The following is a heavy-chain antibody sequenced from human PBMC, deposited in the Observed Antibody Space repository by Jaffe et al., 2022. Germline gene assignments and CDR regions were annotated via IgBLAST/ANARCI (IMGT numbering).Heavy chain of an antibody. CDR1: GFTFSNAW. D-gene: IGHD6-13*01. Sequence: EVQLVESGGGLVKPGGSLRLSCAASGFTFSNAWMSWVRQAPGKGLEWVGRIKSKTDGGTTDYAAPVKGRFTISRDDSKNTLYLQMNSLKTEDTAVYYCTTDLQNLIAAAGTPYYYYYMDVWGKGTTVTVSS. CDR2: IKSKTDGGTT. V-gene: IGHV3-15*01. CDR3: TTDLQNLIAAAGTPYYYYYMDV. J-gene: IGHJ6*03.